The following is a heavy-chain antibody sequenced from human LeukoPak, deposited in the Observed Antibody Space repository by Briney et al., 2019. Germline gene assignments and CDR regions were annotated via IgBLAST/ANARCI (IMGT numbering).Heavy chain of an antibody. CDR3: AARFDDILTGNYYYGMDV. CDR2: IIPIFGTA. D-gene: IGHD3-9*01. J-gene: IGHJ6*04. V-gene: IGHV1-69*06. CDR1: GGTFSSYA. Sequence: SVKVSCKASGGTFSSYAISWVRQAPGQGLEWMGGIIPIFGTANYAQKFQGRVPITADKSTSTAYMELSSLRSEDTAVYYCAARFDDILTGNYYYGMDVWGKGTTVTVSS.